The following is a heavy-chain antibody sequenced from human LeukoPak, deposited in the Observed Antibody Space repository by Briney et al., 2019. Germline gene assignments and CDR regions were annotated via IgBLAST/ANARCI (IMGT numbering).Heavy chain of an antibody. J-gene: IGHJ4*02. CDR1: GGSISTYY. Sequence: PSETLSLTCTVSGGSISTYYWSWIRQPAGKGLEWIGRIYTSGSTNYNPSLKSRVTMSVDTSKKQFSLKLSSVSAADTAVYYCARDPRYYFDYWGQGTLVTVSS. CDR3: ARDPRYYFDY. V-gene: IGHV4-4*07. CDR2: IYTSGST.